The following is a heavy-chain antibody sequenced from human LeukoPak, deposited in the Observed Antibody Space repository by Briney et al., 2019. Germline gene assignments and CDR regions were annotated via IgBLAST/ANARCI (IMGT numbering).Heavy chain of an antibody. Sequence: HAGGSLRLSCAASGFTFSTYALTWVRQAPGKGLEWVSTIGGSGGVTYYADSVKGRFTISRDNSKNTLYLQMNSLRAEDTAVYYCARSRFSLITMVRGVIIPDFDYWGQGTLVTVSS. J-gene: IGHJ4*02. V-gene: IGHV3-23*01. D-gene: IGHD3-10*01. CDR2: IGGSGGVT. CDR1: GFTFSTYA. CDR3: ARSRFSLITMVRGVIIPDFDY.